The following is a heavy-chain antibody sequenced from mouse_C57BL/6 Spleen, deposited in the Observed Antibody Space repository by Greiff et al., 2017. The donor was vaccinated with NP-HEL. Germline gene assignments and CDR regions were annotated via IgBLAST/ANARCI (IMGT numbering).Heavy chain of an antibody. Sequence: VQLQQPGAELVKPGASVKLSCKASGYTFTSYWMQWVKQRPGQGLEWIGEIDPSDRYTNYNQKFKGKATLTVDTSASTDYMQLSSLTSEDSAVYYCARDYYYGSSRFAYWGQGTLVTVSA. CDR3: ARDYYYGSSRFAY. CDR1: GYTFTSYW. CDR2: IDPSDRYT. D-gene: IGHD1-1*01. J-gene: IGHJ3*01. V-gene: IGHV1-50*01.